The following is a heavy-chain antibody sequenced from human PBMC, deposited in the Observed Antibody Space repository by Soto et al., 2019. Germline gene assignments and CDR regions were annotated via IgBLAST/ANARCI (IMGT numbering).Heavy chain of an antibody. V-gene: IGHV3-23*01. CDR3: AKGQNDYVWGSYRSFDY. J-gene: IGHJ4*02. D-gene: IGHD3-16*02. Sequence: GGSLRLSCAASGFTFSSYAMNWVRQAPGKGLEWVSAISGSGTSTYYADSVKGRFTISRDNSKNTLYLQINSLRAEDTAVYYCAKGQNDYVWGSYRSFDYWGQGTLVTVSS. CDR2: ISGSGTST. CDR1: GFTFSSYA.